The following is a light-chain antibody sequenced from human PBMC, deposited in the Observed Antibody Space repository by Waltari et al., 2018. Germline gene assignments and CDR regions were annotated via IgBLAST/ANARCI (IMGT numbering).Light chain of an antibody. CDR3: QQNISTPPWT. CDR1: QSISTY. Sequence: DIQITQSPSSLSASVGDRVTITCRASQSISTYFNWYQQKPGKAPKLLIYTATTLQTGVPSRFSGSGTGTDFTLTISSLQLEDFATYYCQQNISTPPWTFGQGTKVEIQ. CDR2: TAT. V-gene: IGKV1-39*01. J-gene: IGKJ1*01.